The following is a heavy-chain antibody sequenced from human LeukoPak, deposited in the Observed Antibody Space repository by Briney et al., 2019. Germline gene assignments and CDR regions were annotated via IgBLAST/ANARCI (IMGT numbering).Heavy chain of an antibody. V-gene: IGHV4-59*08. CDR2: IYYSGST. Sequence: PSETLSLTCTASGGSISSYYWSWIRQPPGKGLEWIGYIYYSGSTNYNPSLKSRVTISVDTSKNQLSLKLSSVTAADTAVYYCARHSDGDHFDYWGQGTLVTVSS. D-gene: IGHD4-17*01. CDR1: GGSISSYY. CDR3: ARHSDGDHFDY. J-gene: IGHJ4*02.